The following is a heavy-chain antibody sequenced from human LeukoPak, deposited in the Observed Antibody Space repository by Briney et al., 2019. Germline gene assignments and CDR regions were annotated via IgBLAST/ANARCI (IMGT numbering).Heavy chain of an antibody. CDR3: ARLVGAIKSENADN. D-gene: IGHD1-26*01. V-gene: IGHV3-74*01. CDR2: INSDGSST. Sequence: AGGSLRLSCAASGFTLCTYWMHWVRQAPGKGLVWVSRINSDGSSTSYADSVKGRFTISRDNAKNTLYLQMNSLRAENTAVYYCARLVGAIKSENADNWGQGTLVTVSS. J-gene: IGHJ4*02. CDR1: GFTLCTYW.